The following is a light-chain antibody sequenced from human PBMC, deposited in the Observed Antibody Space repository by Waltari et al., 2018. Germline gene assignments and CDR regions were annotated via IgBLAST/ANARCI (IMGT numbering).Light chain of an antibody. V-gene: IGKV3-20*01. J-gene: IGKJ4*01. Sequence: IVLTQSPGTLSLFPAERATLPCRASQSVSNNFLNWYQQKPGQAPRLLIYGASSRATGIPDRFSGSGSGTDFTLTISRLEPEDFAVYYCQQYDSIVLTFGGGTKVEI. CDR3: QQYDSIVLT. CDR1: QSVSNNF. CDR2: GAS.